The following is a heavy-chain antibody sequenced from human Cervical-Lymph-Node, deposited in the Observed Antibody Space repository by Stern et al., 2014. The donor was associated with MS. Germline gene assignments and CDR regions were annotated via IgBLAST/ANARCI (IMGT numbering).Heavy chain of an antibody. CDR3: ARGAYCSGGSCYGTELDY. V-gene: IGHV4-4*02. CDR2: IYHSGST. Sequence: QVQLQESGPGLVKPSGTLSLTCAVSGGSISSSNWWRWVRQPPGKGLEWIGEIYHSGSTNYNPSLKSRVTISVDKSKNQFSLKLSSVTAADTAVYYCARGAYCSGGSCYGTELDYWGQGTLVTVSS. J-gene: IGHJ4*02. CDR1: GGSISSSNW. D-gene: IGHD2-15*01.